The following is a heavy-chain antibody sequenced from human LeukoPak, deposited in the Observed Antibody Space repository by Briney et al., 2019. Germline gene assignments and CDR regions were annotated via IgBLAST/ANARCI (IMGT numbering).Heavy chain of an antibody. V-gene: IGHV3-23*01. Sequence: GGSLRLSCAASGFTFSSYAMSWVRQAPGKGLEWVSAISGSGGSTYYADSVKGRFTISRDNAKNSLYLQMNSLRDEDTAVYYCAGGTDFDCWGQGTLVTVSS. CDR1: GFTFSSYA. CDR2: ISGSGGST. J-gene: IGHJ4*02. D-gene: IGHD1/OR15-1a*01. CDR3: AGGTDFDC.